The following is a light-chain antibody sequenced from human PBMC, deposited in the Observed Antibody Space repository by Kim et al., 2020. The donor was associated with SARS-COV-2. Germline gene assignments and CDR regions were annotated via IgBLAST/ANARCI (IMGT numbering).Light chain of an antibody. CDR1: ECISTW. Sequence: ASVGDRVTITWRASECISTWLGWDQHTPGKAPKLLFYAASSLQSGVPSRFSGGGSGRDFTLTISSLEPEDFASYYCQQANIFPLAFGGGTKVDIK. CDR2: AAS. V-gene: IGKV1-12*01. CDR3: QQANIFPLA. J-gene: IGKJ4*01.